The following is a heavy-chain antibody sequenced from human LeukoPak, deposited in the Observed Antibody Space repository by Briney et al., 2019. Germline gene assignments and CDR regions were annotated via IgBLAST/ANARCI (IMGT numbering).Heavy chain of an antibody. J-gene: IGHJ4*02. CDR1: GFTFSSYE. Sequence: GGSLRLSCAASGFTFSSYEMNWVRQAPGTGLEWVSAISGSGGSTYYADSVKGRFTISRDNSKNTLYLQMNSLRAEDTAVYYCAKGPVQQLAHFDYWGQGTLVTVSS. D-gene: IGHD6-13*01. V-gene: IGHV3-23*01. CDR3: AKGPVQQLAHFDY. CDR2: ISGSGGST.